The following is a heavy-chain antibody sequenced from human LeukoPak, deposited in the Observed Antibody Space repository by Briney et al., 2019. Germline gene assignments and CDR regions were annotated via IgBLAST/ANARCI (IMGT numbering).Heavy chain of an antibody. CDR2: IHPSGST. J-gene: IGHJ6*02. CDR3: ARVDYGEKGMDV. Sequence: SETLSLTCAVYGGSFSGYYWTWIRQPPGKGLEWIGEIHPSGSTYYNPSLESRVTISVASSKNQFSLNLSSVTAADTAVYYCARVDYGEKGMDVWGQGTTVTVSS. D-gene: IGHD4-17*01. CDR1: GGSFSGYY. V-gene: IGHV4-34*01.